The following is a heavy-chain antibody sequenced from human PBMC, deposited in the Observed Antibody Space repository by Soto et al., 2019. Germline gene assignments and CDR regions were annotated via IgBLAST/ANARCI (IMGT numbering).Heavy chain of an antibody. D-gene: IGHD6-19*01. V-gene: IGHV3-74*01. Sequence: GGSLRLSCAASGFTFSSYWMHWVRQAPGKGLVWVSRINSDGSSTSYADSVKGRFTISRDNAKNTLYLQMNSLRAEDTAVYYCARASSSGWYWEIDYWGQGTLVTVSS. CDR1: GFTFSSYW. CDR3: ARASSSGWYWEIDY. CDR2: INSDGSST. J-gene: IGHJ4*02.